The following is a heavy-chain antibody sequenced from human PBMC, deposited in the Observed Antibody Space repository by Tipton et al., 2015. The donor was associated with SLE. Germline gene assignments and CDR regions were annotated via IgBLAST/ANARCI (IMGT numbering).Heavy chain of an antibody. CDR3: ARGYSGIWFDP. CDR2: IYHSGNT. CDR1: DYSISSGYY. Sequence: TLSLTCAVSDYSISSGYYWGWIRQPPGKGLEWIGYIYHSGNTYYNPSLKSRVTISVDTSKNQFSLRLSSVTAADTALYYCARGYSGIWFDPWGQGTLVTVSS. V-gene: IGHV4-38-2*01. J-gene: IGHJ5*02. D-gene: IGHD1-26*01.